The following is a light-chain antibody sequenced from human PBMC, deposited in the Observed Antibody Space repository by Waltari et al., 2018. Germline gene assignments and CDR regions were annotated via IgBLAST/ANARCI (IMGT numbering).Light chain of an antibody. Sequence: QSVLTQPPSVSGTPGQRVTISCTGSRSNIGAGYAVHWYQQLPGTAPKLLIYATFNRPAGGPGRFSGSKSGTSASLAITGLQAEDEADYYGQSYDSDLSSWVFGGGSELTVL. CDR1: RSNIGAGYA. J-gene: IGLJ3*02. CDR2: ATF. V-gene: IGLV1-40*01. CDR3: QSYDSDLSSWV.